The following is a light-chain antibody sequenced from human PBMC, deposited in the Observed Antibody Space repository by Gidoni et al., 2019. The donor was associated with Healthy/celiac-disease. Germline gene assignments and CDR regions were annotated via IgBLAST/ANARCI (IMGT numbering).Light chain of an antibody. CDR2: QES. J-gene: IGLJ2*01. CDR3: QAWDSSTAVV. Sequence: SYELTQPPSVSVSPGQTASITCSGDKLGDKYACWYQQKPGQSPVLVIYQESKRPSGIPERFSGSNSGNIATLTISGTQAMDEADYYCQAWDSSTAVVFGGGTKLTVL. V-gene: IGLV3-1*01. CDR1: KLGDKY.